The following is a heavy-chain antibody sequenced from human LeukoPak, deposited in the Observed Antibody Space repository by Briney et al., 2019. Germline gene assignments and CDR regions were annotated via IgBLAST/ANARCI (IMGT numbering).Heavy chain of an antibody. V-gene: IGHV3-23*01. J-gene: IGHJ4*02. CDR3: AKDSYGLLWFGELIGFDY. D-gene: IGHD3-10*01. CDR1: GFTFSSYA. CDR2: ISGSGGST. Sequence: GGSLGLSCAASGFTFSSYAMSWVRQAPGKGLEWVSAISGSGGSTYYADSVKGRFTISRDNSKNTLYLQMNSLRAEDTAVYYCAKDSYGLLWFGELIGFDYWGQGTLVTVSS.